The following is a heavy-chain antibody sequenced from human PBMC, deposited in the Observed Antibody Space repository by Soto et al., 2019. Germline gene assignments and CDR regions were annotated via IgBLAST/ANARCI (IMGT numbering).Heavy chain of an antibody. Sequence: HAPGKGLEWLAVISYDGSNKYYADSGKGRFTISRDNSKNTLYLQMNSLRAEDMAVYYCARAGGYGSGSYYGNYYYYGMDVWGQGTTVTVYS. D-gene: IGHD3-10*01. V-gene: IGHV3-30-3*01. CDR3: ARAGGYGSGSYYGNYYYYGMDV. CDR2: ISYDGSNK. J-gene: IGHJ6*02.